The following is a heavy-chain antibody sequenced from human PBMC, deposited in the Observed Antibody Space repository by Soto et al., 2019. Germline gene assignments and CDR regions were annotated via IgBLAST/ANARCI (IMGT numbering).Heavy chain of an antibody. D-gene: IGHD1-26*01. CDR1: GGSISSSSYY. CDR3: ARRAPYSRSRN. J-gene: IGHJ4*02. Sequence: QLQLQESGPGLVKPSETLSLTCTVSGGSISSSSYYWGWIRQPPGKGLEWIGSIYYSGSTYYNPSPKGRVTISVDTSKNQFSLKLSSVTAADTAVYYCARRAPYSRSRNWGQGTLVTVSS. V-gene: IGHV4-39*01. CDR2: IYYSGST.